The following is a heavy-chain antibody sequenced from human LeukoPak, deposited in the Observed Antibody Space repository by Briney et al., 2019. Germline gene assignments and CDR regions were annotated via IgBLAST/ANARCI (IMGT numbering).Heavy chain of an antibody. Sequence: SETLSLTCTVSGGSISGYYWSWIRQPSGKGLEWIGYIYNSGSTNYNPSLKSRVTISADTSKNQFSLKLKSVTAADTAVYYCARGHCSSTSCAAGWFDPWGQGTLVTVSS. J-gene: IGHJ5*02. CDR3: ARGHCSSTSCAAGWFDP. D-gene: IGHD2-2*01. V-gene: IGHV4-59*01. CDR2: IYNSGST. CDR1: GGSISGYY.